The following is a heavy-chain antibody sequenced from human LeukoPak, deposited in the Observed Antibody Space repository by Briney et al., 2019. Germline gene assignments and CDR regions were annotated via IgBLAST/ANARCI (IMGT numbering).Heavy chain of an antibody. V-gene: IGHV4-34*01. CDR3: ARGLRLPSRSSPAVPHV. D-gene: IGHD2-2*01. J-gene: IGHJ6*04. CDR2: INHSGTT. CDR1: GGSFSDYY. Sequence: SETLSLTCAVYGGSFSDYYWNWIRQPPGKGLEWIGEINHSGTTNYNPSLKGRVTISVDTSKNQFSLRLSAVTAADTAVYHCARGLRLPSRSSPAVPHVWGKGTTVTVSA.